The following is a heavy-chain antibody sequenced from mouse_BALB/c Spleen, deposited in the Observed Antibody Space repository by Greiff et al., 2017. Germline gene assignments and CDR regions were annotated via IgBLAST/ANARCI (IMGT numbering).Heavy chain of an antibody. J-gene: IGHJ1*01. CDR1: GFNIKDTY. V-gene: IGHV14-3*02. D-gene: IGHD1-1*01. Sequence: EVKLMESGAELVKPGASVKLSCTASGFNIKDTYMHWVKQRPEQGLEWIGRIDPANGNTKYDPKFQGKATITADTSSDTAYLQLSSLTSEDTAVYYCARRGSSYGYFDVWGAGTTVTVSS. CDR3: ARRGSSYGYFDV. CDR2: IDPANGNT.